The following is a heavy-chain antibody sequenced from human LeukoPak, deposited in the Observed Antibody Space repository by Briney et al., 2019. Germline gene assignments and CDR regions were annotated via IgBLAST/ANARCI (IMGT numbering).Heavy chain of an antibody. D-gene: IGHD3-10*01. V-gene: IGHV4-34*01. CDR3: ARTKRLWFGELSRWFDP. CDR1: GGSFSGYY. J-gene: IGHJ5*02. CDR2: INHSGST. Sequence: PSETLSLTCAVYGGSFSGYYWSWIRQPPGKGLEWIGEINHSGSTNYNPSLKSRVTISVDTSKNQFSLKLSSVTAADTAVYYCARTKRLWFGELSRWFDPWGQGTLVTVSS.